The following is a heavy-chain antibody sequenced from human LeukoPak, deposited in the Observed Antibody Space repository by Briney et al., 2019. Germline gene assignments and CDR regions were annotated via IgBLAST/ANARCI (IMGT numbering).Heavy chain of an antibody. V-gene: IGHV4-59*01. CDR1: GGSISSYY. CDR3: ARGVYIAAAQYAY. J-gene: IGHJ4*02. CDR2: IYYSGTT. Sequence: ETLSLTCTVSGGSISSYYWSWIRQPPGKGLEWIGYIYYSGTTNYNPSLKSRVTISVDTSKNQFSLKLSSVTAADTAVYYCARGVYIAAAQYAYWGQGTLVTVSS. D-gene: IGHD6-13*01.